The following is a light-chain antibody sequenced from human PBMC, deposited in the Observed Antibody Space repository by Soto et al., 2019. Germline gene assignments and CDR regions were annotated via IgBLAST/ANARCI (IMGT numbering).Light chain of an antibody. CDR1: QSVSSNY. CDR3: QKYGSAFT. J-gene: IGKJ3*01. V-gene: IGKV3-20*01. Sequence: EIVLTQSPGTLSLSPGERATLSCRASQSVSSNYLAWYQHKPGQGPRLLIYAASSRATGIPDRCSGSGSGTDFTLTISRLEPEDCALYYCQKYGSAFTFGPGTKVEIK. CDR2: AAS.